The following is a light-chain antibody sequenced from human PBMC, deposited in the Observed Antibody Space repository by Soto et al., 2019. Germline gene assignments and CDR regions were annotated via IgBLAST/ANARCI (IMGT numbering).Light chain of an antibody. V-gene: IGKV3-20*01. Sequence: EVVLTQSPGTQSLSPGERATLSCRASQSVTSTSLAWHQQKPGQAPRLLIYGAYNRAAGIPDRFSGSGSGTDFTLSISRLEPEDFAVYYCQQYGSSPWTFGQGTKVEIK. CDR1: QSVTSTS. CDR2: GAY. CDR3: QQYGSSPWT. J-gene: IGKJ1*01.